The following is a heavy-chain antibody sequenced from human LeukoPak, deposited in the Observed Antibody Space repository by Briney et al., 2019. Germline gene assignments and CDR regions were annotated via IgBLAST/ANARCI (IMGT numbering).Heavy chain of an antibody. V-gene: IGHV1-18*01. CDR2: ISAYNGNT. D-gene: IGHD3-16*02. Sequence: ASVTVSFKASGYTFTSYGISWVRQAPGQGLEWMGWISAYNGNTNYAQKLQGRVTITTDTSTSTAYMELRSLRSDDTAVYYCASRSGDYVWGSYRPDDAFDIWGQGTMVTVSS. CDR3: ASRSGDYVWGSYRPDDAFDI. CDR1: GYTFTSYG. J-gene: IGHJ3*02.